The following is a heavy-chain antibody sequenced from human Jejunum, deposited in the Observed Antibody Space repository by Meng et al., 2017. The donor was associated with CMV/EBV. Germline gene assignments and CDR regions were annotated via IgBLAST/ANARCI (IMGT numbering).Heavy chain of an antibody. V-gene: IGHV4-4*07. J-gene: IGHJ4*02. CDR3: ARGYSSDWYDY. D-gene: IGHD6-19*01. CDR1: GVSIRSYY. CDR2: IYTSGST. Sequence: LQGPGPGLVKPSETLSLICTVSGVSIRSYYWSWIRLPAGKGLEWIGRIYTSGSTNYNPSLKSRVTMSVDTSKNQFSLKLTSVTAADTAVYYCARGYSSDWYDYWGQGALVTVSS.